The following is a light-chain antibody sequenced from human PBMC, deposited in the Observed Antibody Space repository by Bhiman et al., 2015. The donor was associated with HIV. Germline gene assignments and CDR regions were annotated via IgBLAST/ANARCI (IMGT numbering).Light chain of an antibody. Sequence: SYVLTQPPSVSVSPGQTASITCSGDKLGDRYAGWFQLKPGQSPVLVIYQDYNRPSGIPDRFSGSRSENTASLTITGAQAEDEADYYCNSRDTSANPSYVFGPGTKVTVL. CDR1: KLGDRY. CDR3: NSRDTSANPSYV. CDR2: QDY. J-gene: IGLJ1*01. V-gene: IGLV3-1*01.